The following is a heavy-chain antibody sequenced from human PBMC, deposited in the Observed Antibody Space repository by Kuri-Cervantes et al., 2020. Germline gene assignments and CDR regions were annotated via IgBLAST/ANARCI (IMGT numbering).Heavy chain of an antibody. Sequence: ASVKVSCKASGYTFSNFYMHWVRQAPGQGLEWMGVISPSGDSTSYAQKFQGRVTMTRDTSTSTVYMELSSLRSEDTAVYYCARDPCGGDCYSGDAFDIWGQGTMVTVSS. CDR1: GYTFSNFY. V-gene: IGHV1-46*01. CDR3: ARDPCGGDCYSGDAFDI. CDR2: ISPSGDST. J-gene: IGHJ3*02. D-gene: IGHD2-21*02.